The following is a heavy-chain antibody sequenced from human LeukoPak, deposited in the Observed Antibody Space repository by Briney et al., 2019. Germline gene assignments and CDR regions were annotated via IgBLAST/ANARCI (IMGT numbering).Heavy chain of an antibody. V-gene: IGHV3-30*18. CDR1: GFTFRTYG. J-gene: IGHJ4*02. D-gene: IGHD4-11*01. CDR2: ISYDGTKK. CDR3: AKDPQAVNDYSNYFDY. Sequence: PGGSLRLSCAASGFTFRTYGMHWVRQAPGKGLEWVAVISYDGTKKYYADSVKGRFTISRDNSKNKLYLQMNSLRAADTAVYYCAKDPQAVNDYSNYFDYWGQGTLASVSS.